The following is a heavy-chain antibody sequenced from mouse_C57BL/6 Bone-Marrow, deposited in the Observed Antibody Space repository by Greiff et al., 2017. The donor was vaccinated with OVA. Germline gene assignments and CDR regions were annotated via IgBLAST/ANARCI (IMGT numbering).Heavy chain of an antibody. V-gene: IGHV1-19*01. Sequence: EVKLMESGPVLVKPGASVKMSCKASGYTFTDYYMNWVKQSHGKSLEWIGVINPYNGGTSYNQKFKGKATLTVDKSSSTAYMELNSLTSEDSAVYYCARHLTTVVPMDYWGQGTSVTVSS. CDR2: INPYNGGT. CDR1: GYTFTDYY. CDR3: ARHLTTVVPMDY. D-gene: IGHD1-1*01. J-gene: IGHJ4*01.